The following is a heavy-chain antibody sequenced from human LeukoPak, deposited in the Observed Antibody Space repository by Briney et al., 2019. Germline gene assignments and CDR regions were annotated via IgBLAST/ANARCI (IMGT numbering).Heavy chain of an antibody. V-gene: IGHV4-59*01. CDR1: GGSISSYY. CDR2: VYYSGST. Sequence: SETLSLTCTVSGGSISSYYWSWIRQPPGKGLEWIGYVYYSGSTNYNPSLKSRVTISVDTSKNQFSLKLSSVTAADTAVYYCARDRPWNDYWGKGTLVTASS. D-gene: IGHD1-1*01. J-gene: IGHJ4*02. CDR3: ARDRPWNDY.